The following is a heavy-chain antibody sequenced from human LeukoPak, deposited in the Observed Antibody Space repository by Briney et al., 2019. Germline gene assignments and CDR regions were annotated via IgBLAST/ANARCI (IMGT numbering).Heavy chain of an antibody. CDR2: INWNGGST. Sequence: GGSLRLSCAASGFTFDDYGMSWVRQAPGKGLEWVSGINWNGGSTGYADSVKGRFTISRDNAKNSLYLQMNSLRAEDTALYHCARAWLRLWRSSAFDIWGQGTMVTVSS. CDR3: ARAWLRLWRSSAFDI. D-gene: IGHD5-12*01. V-gene: IGHV3-20*01. CDR1: GFTFDDYG. J-gene: IGHJ3*02.